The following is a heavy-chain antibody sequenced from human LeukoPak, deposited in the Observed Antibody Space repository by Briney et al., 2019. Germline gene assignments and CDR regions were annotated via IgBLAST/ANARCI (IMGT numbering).Heavy chain of an antibody. V-gene: IGHV3-49*04. CDR2: IRSKAYGETA. CDR1: GFTFSNYA. Sequence: PGGSLRLSCVASGFTFSNYALTWVRQAPGKGLEWVGFIRSKAYGETADYAASVKGRFTISRDDSKAIAYLQMNSLKTEDTAVYHCTRDRGAYNLYDYWGQGTLVTVSS. D-gene: IGHD1-1*01. CDR3: TRDRGAYNLYDY. J-gene: IGHJ4*02.